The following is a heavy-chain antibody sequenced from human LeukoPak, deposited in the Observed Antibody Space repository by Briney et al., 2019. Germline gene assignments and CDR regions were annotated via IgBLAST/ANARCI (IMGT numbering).Heavy chain of an antibody. CDR1: GFTFSSYA. V-gene: IGHV3-23*01. CDR2: ISGSGGST. J-gene: IGHJ5*02. D-gene: IGHD6-13*01. Sequence: GGSLRLSCAASGFTFSSYAMSWVRQAPGKGLEWVSAISGSGGSTYNADSVKGRFTISRDNSKNTLYLQMNSLRAEDTAVYYCARDRYSSSWFLYNWFDPWGQGTLVTVSS. CDR3: ARDRYSSSWFLYNWFDP.